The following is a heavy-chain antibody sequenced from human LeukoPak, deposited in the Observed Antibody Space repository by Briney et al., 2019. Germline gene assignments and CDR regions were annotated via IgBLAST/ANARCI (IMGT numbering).Heavy chain of an antibody. Sequence: QPGGSLRLSCAASGFTFSSYAMHWVRQAPGKGLEWVAVISYDGSNKYYADSVKGRFTISRDNSKNTLYLQMNSLRAEDTAVYCCARGEWELPFDYWGQGTLVTVSS. CDR2: ISYDGSNK. V-gene: IGHV3-30-3*01. CDR3: ARGEWELPFDY. D-gene: IGHD1-26*01. CDR1: GFTFSSYA. J-gene: IGHJ4*02.